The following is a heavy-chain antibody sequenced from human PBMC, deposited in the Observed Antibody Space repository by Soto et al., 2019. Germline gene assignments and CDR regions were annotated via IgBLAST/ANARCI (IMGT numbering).Heavy chain of an antibody. J-gene: IGHJ5*02. CDR3: ARVGYCSGGRCYQPFDP. Sequence: SETLSLTCAVSGGSISSGGYSWSRIRQPPGKGLEWIGYIYHSGSTYYNPSLKSRVTISVDRSKNQFSLKLSSVTAADTAFYYCARVGYCSGGRCYQPFDPWGQGTLVTVSS. D-gene: IGHD2-15*01. CDR1: GGSISSGGYS. V-gene: IGHV4-30-2*01. CDR2: IYHSGST.